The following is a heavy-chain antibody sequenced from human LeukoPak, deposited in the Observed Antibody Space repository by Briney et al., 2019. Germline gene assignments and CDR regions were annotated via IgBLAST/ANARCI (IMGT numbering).Heavy chain of an antibody. CDR2: ISYDGSNK. D-gene: IGHD3-22*01. J-gene: IGHJ6*03. Sequence: LAGGSLRLSCAASGFTFSSYGMHWVRQTPGKGLEWVAVISYDGSNKYYADSVKGRFTISRDNSKNTLYLQMNSLRAEDTAVYYCAKDNGPDYYDSSGYYVPYYMDVWGKGTTVTVSS. V-gene: IGHV3-30*18. CDR1: GFTFSSYG. CDR3: AKDNGPDYYDSSGYYVPYYMDV.